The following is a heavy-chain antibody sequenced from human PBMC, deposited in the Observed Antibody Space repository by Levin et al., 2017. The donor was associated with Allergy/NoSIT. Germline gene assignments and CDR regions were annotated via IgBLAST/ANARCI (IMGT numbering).Heavy chain of an antibody. CDR3: ATDLVVPAATFDY. CDR2: IYYSGST. J-gene: IGHJ4*02. Sequence: SETLSLTCTVSGGSISSSSYYWGWIRQPPGKGLEWIGSIYYSGSTYYNPSLKSRVTISVDTSKNQFSLKLSSVTAADTAVYYCATDLVVPAATFDYWGQGTLVTVSS. D-gene: IGHD2-2*01. V-gene: IGHV4-39*07. CDR1: GGSISSSSYY.